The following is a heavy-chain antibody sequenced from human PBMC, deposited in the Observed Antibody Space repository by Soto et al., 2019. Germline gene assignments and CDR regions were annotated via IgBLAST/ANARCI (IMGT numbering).Heavy chain of an antibody. V-gene: IGHV3-23*01. Sequence: GGSLRLSCAASGFTFSNYAMSWVRQAPGKGLEWVSAVSGSGGNTYYADSVQGRFTISRDNSKNMLNLQMNSLRAEDTAVYYCAKLNLFFSVPAARGPSDYCGQGPLVTVSS. CDR2: VSGSGGNT. CDR1: GFTFSNYA. J-gene: IGHJ4*02. CDR3: AKLNLFFSVPAARGPSDY. D-gene: IGHD2-2*01.